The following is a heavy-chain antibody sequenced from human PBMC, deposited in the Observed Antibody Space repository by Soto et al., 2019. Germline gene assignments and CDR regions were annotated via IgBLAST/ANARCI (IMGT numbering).Heavy chain of an antibody. D-gene: IGHD2-15*01. CDR2: ISGSGGST. CDR1: GFTFSSYA. V-gene: IGHV3-23*01. J-gene: IGHJ3*02. Sequence: PGGSLRLSCAASGFTFSSYAMSWVRQAPGMGLEWVSAISGSGGSTYYADSVKGRFTISRDNSKNTLYLQMNSLRAEDTAVYYCAAGFCSGGSCYGGAFDIWGQGTMVTVSS. CDR3: AAGFCSGGSCYGGAFDI.